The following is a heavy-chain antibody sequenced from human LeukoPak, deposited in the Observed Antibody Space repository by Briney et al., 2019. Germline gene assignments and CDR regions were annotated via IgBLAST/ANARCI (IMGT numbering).Heavy chain of an antibody. CDR3: ARVLGVLSEPYYMDV. V-gene: IGHV3-64*01. Sequence: PGGSLRLSCAASGFTFSSYAMHWVRQAPGKGLEYVSAISSNGGSTYYANSVKGRFTISRDNSKNTLYLQMGSLRAEDMAVYYCARVLGVLSEPYYMDVWGKGTTVTVSS. J-gene: IGHJ6*03. D-gene: IGHD2-8*01. CDR2: ISSNGGST. CDR1: GFTFSSYA.